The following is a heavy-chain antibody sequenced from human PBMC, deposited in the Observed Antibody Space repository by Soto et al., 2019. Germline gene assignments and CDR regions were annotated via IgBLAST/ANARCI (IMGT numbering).Heavy chain of an antibody. CDR1: GYTFSNYD. D-gene: IGHD3-10*01. J-gene: IGHJ4*02. V-gene: IGHV1-8*01. CDR3: AKVSRKGSAIDFEY. Sequence: QVQLVQSGAELKKPGASVKVSCKASGYTFSNYDMNWVRQATGQGPEWIGWVNPNNGDTGYAQKFQGRVTLTTDISTTTAYMELTSLRSADTAIYYCAKVSRKGSAIDFEYWGPGTLITVSS. CDR2: VNPNNGDT.